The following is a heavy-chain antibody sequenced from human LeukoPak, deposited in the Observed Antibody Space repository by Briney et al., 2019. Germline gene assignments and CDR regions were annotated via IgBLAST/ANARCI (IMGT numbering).Heavy chain of an antibody. J-gene: IGHJ4*02. CDR3: ARGKNDYSNRYYFDY. CDR2: ISYSGTT. CDR1: GYSISSFGCY. Sequence: SETLTLTCTVSGYSISSFGCYWSWIRQHPGKGLEWVGYISYSGTTYYNPSLRSRVTISVDTSKNQFSLGLSSVTAADTAAYYCARGKNDYSNRYYFDYWGQGTLVTVSS. D-gene: IGHD4-11*01. V-gene: IGHV4-31*03.